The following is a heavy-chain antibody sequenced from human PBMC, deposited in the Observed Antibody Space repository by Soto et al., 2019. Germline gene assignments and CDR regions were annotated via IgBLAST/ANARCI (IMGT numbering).Heavy chain of an antibody. J-gene: IGHJ4*02. CDR1: GFSFASFA. CDR3: AKWSYLDY. V-gene: IGHV3-23*01. Sequence: AGSLRLSCTTSGFSFASFAMTWVRQAPGKGLEWVATISGSDGKTYYADSVKGRFSISRDTSRNTLYLQMNSLKADDTAIYYCAKWSYLDYWGQGTRVTVSS. D-gene: IGHD3-3*01. CDR2: ISGSDGKT.